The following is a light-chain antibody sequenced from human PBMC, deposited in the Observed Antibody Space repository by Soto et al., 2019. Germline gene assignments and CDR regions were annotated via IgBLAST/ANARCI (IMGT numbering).Light chain of an antibody. Sequence: QSVLTQPRSVSGSHGQSVTFSCTGTSTDVGGSNNVSWYQQHPGKAPKLMIYDVSERPSGVPDRFSGSKSGNTASLTISGLQDEDEADYYCCSYAVTFYVFGTGTKVTVL. CDR1: STDVGGSNN. CDR3: CSYAVTFYV. CDR2: DVS. V-gene: IGLV2-11*01. J-gene: IGLJ1*01.